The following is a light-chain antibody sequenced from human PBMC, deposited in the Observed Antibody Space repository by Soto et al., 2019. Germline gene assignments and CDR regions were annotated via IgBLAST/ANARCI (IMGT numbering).Light chain of an antibody. Sequence: DIQMTQSPSTLSASVGDRVTITCRASQSISNWLAWYQQKPGKAPKLLIFDASTLEGGVPSRFSGSGSGTEFTLTISSLQSDDFATYYCQQYNSYSPRDTFGQGTKVEIK. CDR1: QSISNW. CDR3: QQYNSYSPRDT. V-gene: IGKV1-5*01. CDR2: DAS. J-gene: IGKJ2*01.